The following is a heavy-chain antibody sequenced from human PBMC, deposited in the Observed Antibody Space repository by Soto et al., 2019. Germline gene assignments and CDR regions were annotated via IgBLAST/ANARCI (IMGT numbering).Heavy chain of an antibody. D-gene: IGHD2-2*01. Sequence: QVQLVQSGAEVKKPGASVKVSCKASGYTFTSYGISWVRQAPGQGLEWMGWISAYNGNTNYAQKLQGRVTMTTNTTTSTAYMERRSLRSDDTAVYYCARVLGTIVVVPAASFDPWGQGSLVTVSS. CDR2: ISAYNGNT. V-gene: IGHV1-18*01. J-gene: IGHJ5*02. CDR3: ARVLGTIVVVPAASFDP. CDR1: GYTFTSYG.